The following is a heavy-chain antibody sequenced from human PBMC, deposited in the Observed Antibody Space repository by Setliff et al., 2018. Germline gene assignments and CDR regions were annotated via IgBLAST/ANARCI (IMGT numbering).Heavy chain of an antibody. CDR1: GFTFRNYD. CDR2: ISTAGDT. Sequence: GGSLRLSCAASGFTFRNYDMHWVRQGRGKGLEWVSGISTAGDTFYSDSVKGRFTISRENAENSLDLQMNSLRVGDTAVYFCARSPGWIPWFDSWGQGTLVTVSS. CDR3: ARSPGWIPWFDS. D-gene: IGHD5-18*01. J-gene: IGHJ5*01. V-gene: IGHV3-13*01.